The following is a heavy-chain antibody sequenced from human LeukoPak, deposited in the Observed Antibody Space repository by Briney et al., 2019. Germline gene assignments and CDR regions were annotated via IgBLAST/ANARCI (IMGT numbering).Heavy chain of an antibody. Sequence: GRSLRLSCAASGFTFSSYGMHWVRQAPGKGLEWVAVIWYDGSNKYYADFVKGRFTISRDNSKNTLYLEMNSLRAEDTAVYYCAKEGLQLWFDYWGQGTLVTVSS. V-gene: IGHV3-33*06. CDR3: AKEGLQLWFDY. J-gene: IGHJ4*01. CDR2: IWYDGSNK. D-gene: IGHD5-18*01. CDR1: GFTFSSYG.